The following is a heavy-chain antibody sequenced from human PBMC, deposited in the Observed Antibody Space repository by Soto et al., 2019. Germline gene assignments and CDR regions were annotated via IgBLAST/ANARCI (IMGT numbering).Heavy chain of an antibody. D-gene: IGHD2-15*01. CDR1: GYSFTSYG. CDR3: ARVVVVAATSYHYYYYGMDV. V-gene: IGHV1-18*01. CDR2: ISAYNGNT. Sequence: ASVKVSCKASGYSFTSYGISWVRQAPGQGLEWMGWISAYNGNTNYAQKLQGRVTMTTDTSTSTAYMELRSLRSDDTAVYYCARVVVVAATSYHYYYYGMDVWGQGTTVTVSS. J-gene: IGHJ6*02.